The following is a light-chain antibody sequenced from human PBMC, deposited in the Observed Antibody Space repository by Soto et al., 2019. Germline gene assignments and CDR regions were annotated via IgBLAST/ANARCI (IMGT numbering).Light chain of an antibody. V-gene: IGKV3-20*01. CDR2: GAS. CDR3: QQCGSSST. Sequence: EIFLTQSPVSVCLSPEGIATLSCRASQSVSSTYLIWYQQKPGQAPRLLIYGASSRATGVPDRFSGSGSGTDFTLTISRLEPEDFAVYYCQQCGSSSTFGQGTRLEIK. J-gene: IGKJ5*01. CDR1: QSVSSTY.